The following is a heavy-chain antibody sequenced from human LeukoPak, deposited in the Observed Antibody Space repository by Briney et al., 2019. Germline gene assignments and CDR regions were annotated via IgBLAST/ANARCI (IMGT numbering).Heavy chain of an antibody. V-gene: IGHV1-2*02. Sequence: ASVKVSCKASGYTFTGYNMHWVRQTPGQGLEWMGWIKPNSGGTNYTQKFQGTVTMTRDTSISTAYMELSRLRSDDTAVYYCARPARRTSCYTEWGQGTLVTVSS. CDR2: IKPNSGGT. J-gene: IGHJ4*02. CDR1: GYTFTGYN. D-gene: IGHD2-2*02. CDR3: ARPARRTSCYTE.